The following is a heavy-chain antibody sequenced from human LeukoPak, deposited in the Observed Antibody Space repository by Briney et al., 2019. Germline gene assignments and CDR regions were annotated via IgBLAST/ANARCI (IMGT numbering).Heavy chain of an antibody. CDR3: AFGYCSTTSCPPLGAFDI. V-gene: IGHV1-18*01. CDR1: GYTFTSYG. D-gene: IGHD2-2*03. Sequence: ASVKVSCKASGYTFTSYGISWVRHAPGQGLEWMGWISAYNGNTNYAQKLQGRVTMTTDTSTSTAYMELRSLRSDDTAVYYCAFGYCSTTSCPPLGAFDIWGQGTMVTVSS. J-gene: IGHJ3*02. CDR2: ISAYNGNT.